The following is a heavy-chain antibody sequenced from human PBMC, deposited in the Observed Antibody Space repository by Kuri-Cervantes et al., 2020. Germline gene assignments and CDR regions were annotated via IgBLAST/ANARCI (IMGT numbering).Heavy chain of an antibody. Sequence: GESLKISCAASGFAFSTSSMSWVRQAPGKGLEWVSAISDGGGSTYYADSVKGRFTISRDDSKNTLYLQMNSLKTEDTAVYYCTTITTVTTGRWNYFDYWGQGTLVTVSS. CDR2: ISDGGGST. D-gene: IGHD4-11*01. CDR3: TTITTVTTGRWNYFDY. J-gene: IGHJ4*02. V-gene: IGHV3-23*01. CDR1: GFAFSTSS.